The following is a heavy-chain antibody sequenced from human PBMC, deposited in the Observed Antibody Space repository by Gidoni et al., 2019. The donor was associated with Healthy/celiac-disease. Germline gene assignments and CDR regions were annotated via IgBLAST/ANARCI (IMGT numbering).Heavy chain of an antibody. J-gene: IGHJ6*02. CDR3: AKDIGGAWLRKVNYYYYGMDV. V-gene: IGHV3-9*01. D-gene: IGHD5-12*01. Sequence: EVQLVESGGGLLQPGRSLRLSCAASGFTFDGYAMHLFRQAPGKGLEWVSGISWNSGSIGYADSVKGRFTISRDNAKNSLYLQMNSLRAEDTALYYCAKDIGGAWLRKVNYYYYGMDVWGQGTTVTVSS. CDR1: GFTFDGYA. CDR2: ISWNSGSI.